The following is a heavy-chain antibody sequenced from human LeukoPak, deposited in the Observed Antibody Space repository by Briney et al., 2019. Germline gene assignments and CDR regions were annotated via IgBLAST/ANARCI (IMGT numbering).Heavy chain of an antibody. V-gene: IGHV4-61*01. Sequence: PSETLSLTCTVSGGSISSSSYYWSWIRQPPGKGLEWIGYIYYGGSTNYNPSLKSRVTISVDTSKNQFSLKLSSVTAADTAVYYCARTTGLYDAFDIWGQGTMVTVSS. CDR1: GGSISSSSYY. D-gene: IGHD3-16*02. J-gene: IGHJ3*02. CDR2: IYYGGST. CDR3: ARTTGLYDAFDI.